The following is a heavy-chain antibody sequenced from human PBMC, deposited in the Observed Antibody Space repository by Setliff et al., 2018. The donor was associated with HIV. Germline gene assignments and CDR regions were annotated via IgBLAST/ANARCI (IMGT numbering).Heavy chain of an antibody. CDR3: ASPASGGSSGQYHY. CDR1: GGPLSGYF. V-gene: IGHV4-34*01. D-gene: IGHD6-19*01. CDR2: ISFSGTT. J-gene: IGHJ4*02. Sequence: PSETLSLTCAVYGGPLSGYFWSWIRQSPGKGLEWIGEISFSGTTNYNPSLKSRVTISIDTSKNQFSLKLSSVTAADTAVYYCASPASGGSSGQYHYWGQGTLVTVSS.